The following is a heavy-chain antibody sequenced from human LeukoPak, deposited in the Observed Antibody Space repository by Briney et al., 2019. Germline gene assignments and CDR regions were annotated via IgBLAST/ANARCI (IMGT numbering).Heavy chain of an antibody. CDR2: MYTSGTT. V-gene: IGHV4-61*02. CDR3: ARTASGYYLFDY. J-gene: IGHJ4*02. Sequence: SQTLSLTCTVSGGSIRSGSCYWNWIRQPAGKGLEWIGRMYTSGTTNYNPSLKSRVTISVDTSKNQFSLKLSSVTAADTAVYYCARTASGYYLFDYWGQGTLVTVSS. D-gene: IGHD3-22*01. CDR1: GGSIRSGSCY.